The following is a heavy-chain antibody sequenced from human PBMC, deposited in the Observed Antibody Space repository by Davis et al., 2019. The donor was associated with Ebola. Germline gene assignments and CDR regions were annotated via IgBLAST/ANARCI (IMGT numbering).Heavy chain of an antibody. J-gene: IGHJ4*02. CDR1: GYIFTSYY. D-gene: IGHD2-15*01. V-gene: IGHV1-46*03. Sequence: ASVKVSCKASGYIFTSYYIHWVRQAPRQGLEWVGRINPAGGSADYAQKFQGRVTMTRDTSTTTVYMELRSLSHDDTAVYYCARSDNVDYWGQGTLVTVPS. CDR3: ARSDNVDY. CDR2: INPAGGSA.